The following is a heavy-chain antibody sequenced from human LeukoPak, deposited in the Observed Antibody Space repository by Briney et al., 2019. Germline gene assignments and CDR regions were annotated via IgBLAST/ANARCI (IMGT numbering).Heavy chain of an antibody. V-gene: IGHV3-11*04. CDR1: GFTFSDYY. D-gene: IGHD5-24*01. Sequence: GGSLRLSCSASGFTFSDYYMCWIRQAPGKGLEWISCISSSGGTTYYAESVKGRFTISRDSDKKSVFLQMNTLSADDTAVYYCGRMGRDVYNFCFDYWGQGTLVTVSS. CDR2: ISSSGGTT. J-gene: IGHJ4*02. CDR3: GRMGRDVYNFCFDY.